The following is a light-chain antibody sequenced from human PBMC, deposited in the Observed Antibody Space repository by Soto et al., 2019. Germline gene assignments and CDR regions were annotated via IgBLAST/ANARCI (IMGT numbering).Light chain of an antibody. J-gene: IGKJ1*01. CDR1: QSFSNN. CDR3: QQYSSWPRT. Sequence: EVLMTQSPATLSLSPGERATLPCRASQSFSNNLAWYQHKPGQAPRLLIYGASTRAPGVPARFSGSGSGTDFTLTISRLESEDFAVYYCQQYSSWPRTFGQGTKVDIK. CDR2: GAS. V-gene: IGKV3-15*01.